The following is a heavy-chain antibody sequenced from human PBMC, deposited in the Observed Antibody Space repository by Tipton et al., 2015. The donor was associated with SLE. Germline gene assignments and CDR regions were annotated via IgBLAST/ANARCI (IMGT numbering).Heavy chain of an antibody. V-gene: IGHV4-61*02. CDR3: ARDKGY. CDR2: IYTSGST. J-gene: IGHJ4*02. CDR1: GGSISSGSYY. Sequence: TLSLTCTVSGGSISSGSYYWSWNRQPAGKGLEWIGRIYTSGSTNYNPSHKSRVTISVDTSKNQFSLKLSSVTAADTAVYYCARDKGYWGQGTLVSVSS.